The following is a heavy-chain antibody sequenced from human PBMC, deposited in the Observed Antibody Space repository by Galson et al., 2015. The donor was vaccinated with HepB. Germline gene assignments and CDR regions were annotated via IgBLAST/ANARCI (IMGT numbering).Heavy chain of an antibody. Sequence: SVKVSCKASGYTFTSYAMHWVRQAPGQRLEWMGWINAGNGNTKYSQEFQGRVTITRDTSASTAYMELSSLRSEDTAVYYCARGGRGMTTVTDFDYWGQGTLVTVSS. D-gene: IGHD4-17*01. CDR2: INAGNGNT. CDR3: ARGGRGMTTVTDFDY. V-gene: IGHV1-3*01. CDR1: GYTFTSYA. J-gene: IGHJ4*02.